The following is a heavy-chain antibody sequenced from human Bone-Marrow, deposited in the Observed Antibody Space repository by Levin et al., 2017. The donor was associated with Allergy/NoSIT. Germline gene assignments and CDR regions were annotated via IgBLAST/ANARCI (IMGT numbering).Heavy chain of an antibody. CDR1: GGTFNDFA. J-gene: IGHJ6*03. Sequence: KISCKTSGGTFNDFAVNWVRQAPGQGLEWVGGIIPIFGITNFAENFQGRVMITADEVTNTAHMELSSLRSDDTAVYYCAVTDCSGSGCYGYYYSYMDVWGKGTTVSVSS. CDR3: AVTDCSGSGCYGYYYSYMDV. D-gene: IGHD2-2*01. V-gene: IGHV1-69*01. CDR2: IIPIFGIT.